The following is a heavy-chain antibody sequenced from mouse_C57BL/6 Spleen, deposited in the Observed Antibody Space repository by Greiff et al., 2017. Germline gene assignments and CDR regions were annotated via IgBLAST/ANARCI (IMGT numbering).Heavy chain of an antibody. D-gene: IGHD1-1*01. Sequence: QPGAELVKPGASVKLSCKASGYTFTSYWMHWVKQRPGQGLEWIGMIHPNSGSTNYNEKFKSKATLTVDKSSSTAYMQLSSLTSEDSAVYYCARKEDYGSLDYWGQGTTLTVSS. CDR1: GYTFTSYW. V-gene: IGHV1-64*01. CDR2: IHPNSGST. J-gene: IGHJ2*01. CDR3: ARKEDYGSLDY.